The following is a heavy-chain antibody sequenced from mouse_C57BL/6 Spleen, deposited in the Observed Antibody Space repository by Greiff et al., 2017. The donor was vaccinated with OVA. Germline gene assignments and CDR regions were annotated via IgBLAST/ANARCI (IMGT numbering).Heavy chain of an antibody. D-gene: IGHD2-5*01. V-gene: IGHV14-4*01. Sequence: VQLQQSGAELVRPGASVKLSCTASGFNIKDDYMHWVKQRPEQGLEWIGWIDPENGDTEYASKFQGKATITADTSSNTAYLQLSSLTSEDTAVYYCTTRISNTWFAYWGQGTLVTVSA. J-gene: IGHJ3*01. CDR1: GFNIKDDY. CDR3: TTRISNTWFAY. CDR2: IDPENGDT.